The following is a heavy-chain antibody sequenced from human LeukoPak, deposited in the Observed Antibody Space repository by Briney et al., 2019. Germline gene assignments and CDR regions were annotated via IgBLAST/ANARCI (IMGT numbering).Heavy chain of an antibody. CDR2: MYNSGST. CDR1: GGSISGSY. CDR3: ARGIESYGDYGY. V-gene: IGHV4-59*01. D-gene: IGHD4-17*01. Sequence: SETLSLTCTVSGGSISGSYWSWIRQPAGKGLEWIAYMYNSGSTNYNPSLKSRVTISIDTSKNQFSLKLSSLTAADTAIYYCARGIESYGDYGYWGQGILVTVSS. J-gene: IGHJ4*02.